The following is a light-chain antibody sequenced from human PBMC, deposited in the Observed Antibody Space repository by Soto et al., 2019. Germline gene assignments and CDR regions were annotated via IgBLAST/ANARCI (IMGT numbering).Light chain of an antibody. CDR2: GAS. CDR3: QQYGNPPPNA. Sequence: EFVLTQSPGTLSLSPGERATLSCRASQSISSSYLAWHQQKPGQAPRVLIYGASSRATGIPDRFSGSGSGTDFTLTISRLEPEDFAVYFCQQYGNPPPNAFGQGTKVEI. CDR1: QSISSSY. J-gene: IGKJ2*01. V-gene: IGKV3-20*01.